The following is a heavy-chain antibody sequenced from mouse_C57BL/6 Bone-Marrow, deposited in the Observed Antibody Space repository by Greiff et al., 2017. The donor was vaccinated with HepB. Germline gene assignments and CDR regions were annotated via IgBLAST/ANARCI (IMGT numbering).Heavy chain of an antibody. CDR1: GYTFTDYE. Sequence: QVQLQQSGAELVRPGASVTLSCKASGYTFTDYEMHWVKQTPVHGLEWIGAIDPETGGTAYNQKFKGKAILTADKSSSTAYMELRSLTSEDSAVYYGTRGTTVGGYFDVWGTGTTVTVSS. D-gene: IGHD1-1*01. J-gene: IGHJ1*03. CDR3: TRGTTVGGYFDV. V-gene: IGHV1-15*01. CDR2: IDPETGGT.